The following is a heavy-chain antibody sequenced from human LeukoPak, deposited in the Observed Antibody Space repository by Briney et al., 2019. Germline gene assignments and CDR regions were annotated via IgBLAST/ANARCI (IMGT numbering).Heavy chain of an antibody. CDR1: GGSLSSSSYY. Sequence: PSETLSLTCTVSGGSLSSSSYYWGWIRQPPGKGLEWIGSIYYSGSTYYNPSLKSRVTISVDTSKNQFSLKLSSVTAADTAVYYCARLVLSYGNAFDHWGQGTLVTVSS. V-gene: IGHV4-39*07. CDR3: ARLVLSYGNAFDH. CDR2: IYYSGST. D-gene: IGHD1-14*01. J-gene: IGHJ4*02.